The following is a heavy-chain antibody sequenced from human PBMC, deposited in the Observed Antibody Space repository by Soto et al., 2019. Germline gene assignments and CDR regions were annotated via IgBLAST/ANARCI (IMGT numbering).Heavy chain of an antibody. CDR3: AKGARDVDY. CDR1: GFTFSSQT. J-gene: IGHJ4*02. CDR2: ISSSGST. D-gene: IGHD5-12*01. Sequence: EVQLLESGGGLVQPGGSLRLSCAASGFTFSSQTMSWVRQAPGKGLEWVSVISSSGSTSYTGSVEGRFTISKDSSKNTLYLQLNSLRVEDTAVYYCAKGARDVDYWGQGTLVTVSS. V-gene: IGHV3-23*01.